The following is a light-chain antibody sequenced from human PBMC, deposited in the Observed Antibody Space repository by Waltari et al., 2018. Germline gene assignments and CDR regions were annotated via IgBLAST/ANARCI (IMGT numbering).Light chain of an antibody. V-gene: IGLV3-19*01. CDR2: GKA. J-gene: IGLJ2*01. CDR1: SFRTSY. CDR3: SSRNGRASQVV. Sequence: SSELTQDPAVSVALGQTLRITCQGDSFRTSYASWYQVKPGQAPVLVIFGKAKRPSGLPDRVSGDTSETTFSLTITGARAEDEAGYYCSSRNGRASQVVFAGGTKVTVL.